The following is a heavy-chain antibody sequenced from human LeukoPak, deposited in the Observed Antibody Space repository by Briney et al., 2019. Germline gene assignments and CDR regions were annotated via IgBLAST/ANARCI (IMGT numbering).Heavy chain of an antibody. Sequence: GGSLRLSCAASGFTFSSYSMNWVRQAPGKGLEWVSSISDSSSYKYYADSMKGRFTISRDNAKSSLYLQMNSLRAEDTAVYYCARAFGGSYGFQHWGQGTLVTVSS. D-gene: IGHD1-26*01. J-gene: IGHJ1*01. CDR2: ISDSSSYK. CDR1: GFTFSSYS. CDR3: ARAFGGSYGFQH. V-gene: IGHV3-21*01.